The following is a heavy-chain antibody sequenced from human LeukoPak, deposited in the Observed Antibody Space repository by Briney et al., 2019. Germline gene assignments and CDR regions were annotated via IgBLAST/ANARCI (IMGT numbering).Heavy chain of an antibody. D-gene: IGHD2-2*02. Sequence: SETLSLTCTVSGGSFSSSYWSWVRQPPGRGLEWIGFTHYSGSTSYNPSLKSRVTVSVDTSKNQFSLRLSSVTAADTAVYYCAVEVVPAAIRGWFDPWGQGTLVTVSS. J-gene: IGHJ5*02. CDR2: THYSGST. CDR3: AVEVVPAAIRGWFDP. CDR1: GGSFSSSY. V-gene: IGHV4-59*08.